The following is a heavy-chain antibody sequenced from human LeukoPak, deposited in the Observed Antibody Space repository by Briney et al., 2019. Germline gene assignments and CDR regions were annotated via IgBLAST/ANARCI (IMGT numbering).Heavy chain of an antibody. CDR3: AREVLGPEY. CDR1: GFTFSSYA. V-gene: IGHV3-7*01. Sequence: PGRSLRLSCAASGFTFSSYAMHWVRQAPGKGLEWVGNIKQDGSDKNYMDSVKGRFTISRDNTKNSVYLQMGSLRAEDTAVYYCAREVLGPEYWGQGTLVTVSS. J-gene: IGHJ4*02. CDR2: IKQDGSDK. D-gene: IGHD1-14*01.